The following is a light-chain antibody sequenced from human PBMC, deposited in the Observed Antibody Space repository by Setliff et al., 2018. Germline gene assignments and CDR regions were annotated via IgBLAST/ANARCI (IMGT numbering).Light chain of an antibody. Sequence: QSVLTQPPSASGTPGQRVTISCSGSSSNIGSHSVNWYQQLPGTAPKLLIYKNSQRSSGVPDRFFGSKSGTSASLAISGLQSEDEADYHCATWDDSLNGYVFASGTKATVL. CDR2: KNS. J-gene: IGLJ1*01. V-gene: IGLV1-44*01. CDR1: SSNIGSHS. CDR3: ATWDDSLNGYV.